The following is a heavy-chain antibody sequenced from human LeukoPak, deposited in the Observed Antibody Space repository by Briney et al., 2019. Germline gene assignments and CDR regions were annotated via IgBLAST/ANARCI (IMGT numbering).Heavy chain of an antibody. CDR3: SRNNGMDG. J-gene: IGHJ6*02. CDR2: VNRDGSET. Sequence: GGSLRLSCAASGFALSSHWVTWVRQVPGRGPEWVANVNRDGSETYYLDSVKGRFTISKDNAKNSLYLQMNSLRAEDTALYHCSRNNGMDGWGQGTKVIGS. V-gene: IGHV3-7*03. CDR1: GFALSSHW.